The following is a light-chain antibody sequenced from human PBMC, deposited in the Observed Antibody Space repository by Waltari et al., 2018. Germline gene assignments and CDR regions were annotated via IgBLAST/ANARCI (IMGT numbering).Light chain of an antibody. CDR2: EVY. J-gene: IGLJ3*02. CDR1: SSDIGNYNT. Sequence: QSALTQPASVSESPGQSVTISCTGTSSDIGNYNTVSWYQQHPGKAPKLIIFEVYDRPSGVSDRFSASKSANTASLTISGLQAEDEADYYCSSYTNSSTWVFGGGTSLTVL. V-gene: IGLV2-14*01. CDR3: SSYTNSSTWV.